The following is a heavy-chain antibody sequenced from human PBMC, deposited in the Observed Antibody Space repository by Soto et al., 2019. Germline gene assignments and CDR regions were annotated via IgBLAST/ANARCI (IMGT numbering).Heavy chain of an antibody. CDR3: ARYSSSWYPLHRTELKVLDY. D-gene: IGHD6-13*01. J-gene: IGHJ4*02. Sequence: SETLSLTCTVSGGSISSYYWSWIRQPAGKGLEWIGRIYTSGSTNYNPSLKSRVTMSVDTSKNQFSLKLSSVTAADTAVYYCARYSSSWYPLHRTELKVLDYWGEGTLVTVSS. CDR1: GGSISSYY. CDR2: IYTSGST. V-gene: IGHV4-4*07.